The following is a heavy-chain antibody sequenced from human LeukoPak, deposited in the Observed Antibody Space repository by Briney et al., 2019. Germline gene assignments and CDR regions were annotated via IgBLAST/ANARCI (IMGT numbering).Heavy chain of an antibody. Sequence: PSETLSLTCAVYGGSFNGDYWSWVRQPPGEGLEWIAEINRSGSTNYNPSLKSRVTISMDTSKNQFSLRLSSVTAADTALYYCARGVGSTEDYWGQGTLVTVSS. J-gene: IGHJ4*02. CDR2: INRSGST. CDR3: ARGVGSTEDY. V-gene: IGHV4-34*01. D-gene: IGHD4-17*01. CDR1: GGSFNGDY.